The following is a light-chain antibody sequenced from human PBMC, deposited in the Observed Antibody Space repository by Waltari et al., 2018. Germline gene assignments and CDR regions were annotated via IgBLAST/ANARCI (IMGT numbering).Light chain of an antibody. CDR2: DTS. J-gene: IGLJ2*01. V-gene: IGLV7-46*01. CDR3: LLSYSGALVV. CDR1: TGAVTSGHY. Sequence: QAVVTQEPSLTVSPGGTVTLTCGSSTGAVTSGHYPYWFHQKPGQAPRTLIYDTSNTHSWTPARFSGSLLGGKAALTLSGAQPEVEAEYYCLLSYSGALVVFGGGTKLTVL.